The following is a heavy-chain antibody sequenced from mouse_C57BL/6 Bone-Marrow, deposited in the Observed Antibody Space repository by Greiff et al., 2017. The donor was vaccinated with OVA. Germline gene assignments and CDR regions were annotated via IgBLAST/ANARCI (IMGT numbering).Heavy chain of an antibody. V-gene: IGHV1-64*01. CDR3: GLDDDEIFY. CDR1: GYTFTSYW. J-gene: IGHJ2*01. D-gene: IGHD2-4*01. CDR2: IHPNSGST. Sequence: QVQLQQPGAELVKPGASVKLSCKASGYTFTSYWMHWVKQRPGQGLEWIGMIHPNSGSTNYNEKFKSKANLTVDKSSSTAYMQLSRLTSEDSAVYYCGLDDDEIFYWGQGTTLTVSS.